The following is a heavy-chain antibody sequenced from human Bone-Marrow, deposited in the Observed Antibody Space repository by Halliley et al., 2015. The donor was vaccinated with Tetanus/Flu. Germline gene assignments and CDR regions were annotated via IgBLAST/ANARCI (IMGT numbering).Heavy chain of an antibody. V-gene: IGHV3-53*01. Sequence: SLRLSCSASGFSVTSNSMTWVRQAPGKGLEWVAVIYGGGTTRYTDSVKGRFTVSRDNFNNTLHLQMNSLRAEDTALYYCARGPGTCSGGNCYVHTLDIWGQGTRVTVSS. J-gene: IGHJ3*02. CDR3: ARGPGTCSGGNCYVHTLDI. D-gene: IGHD2-15*01. CDR2: IYGGGTT. CDR1: GFSVTSNS.